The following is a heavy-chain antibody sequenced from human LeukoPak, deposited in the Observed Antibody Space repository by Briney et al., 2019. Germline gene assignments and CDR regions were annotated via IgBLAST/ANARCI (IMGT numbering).Heavy chain of an antibody. CDR3: ARGYQLLTPQDAFDI. V-gene: IGHV4-38-2*01. Sequence: SETLSLTCAVSGYSISSGYYWGWIRQPPGKGLEWIGSIYHSGSTYYNPSLKSQVTISVDTSKNQFSLKLSSVTAADTAVYYCARGYQLLTPQDAFDIWGQGTMVTVSS. CDR1: GYSISSGYY. J-gene: IGHJ3*02. CDR2: IYHSGST. D-gene: IGHD2-2*01.